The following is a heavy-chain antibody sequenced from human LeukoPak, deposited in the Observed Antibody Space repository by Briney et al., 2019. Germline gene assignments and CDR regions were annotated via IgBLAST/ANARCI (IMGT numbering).Heavy chain of an antibody. CDR3: AREVAYYDFWSGGGWFDP. V-gene: IGHV1-69*05. CDR1: GGTFSSYA. Sequence: SVKVSCKASGGTFSSYAISWVRQAPGQGLEWMGGIIPIFGTANYAQKFQGRVTITTDESTSTAYMELSSLRSEDTAVYYCAREVAYYDFWSGGGWFDPWGQGTLVTVSS. D-gene: IGHD3-3*01. CDR2: IIPIFGTA. J-gene: IGHJ5*02.